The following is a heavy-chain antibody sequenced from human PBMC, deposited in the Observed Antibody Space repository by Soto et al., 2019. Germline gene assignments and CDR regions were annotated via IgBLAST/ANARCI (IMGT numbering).Heavy chain of an antibody. CDR2: VFYSGSS. D-gene: IGHD3-9*01. CDR1: GGSISRYY. CDR3: ARGRNDLLTGHYYFDY. V-gene: IGHV4-59*01. J-gene: IGHJ4*02. Sequence: SETLSLTCTVSGGSISRYYWSWIRQSPGKGLEWIGYVFYSGSSNYNPSLKSRVTISVDTSKNQFSLKLRSVTAADTSVYYCARGRNDLLTGHYYFDYWGQGTLVTVPQ.